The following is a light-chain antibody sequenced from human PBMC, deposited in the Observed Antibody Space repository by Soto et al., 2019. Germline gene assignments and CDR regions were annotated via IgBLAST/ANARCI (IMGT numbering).Light chain of an antibody. V-gene: IGLV6-57*04. Sequence: FMLTQPHSVSESPGKTVTISCTRSSGSIASNYVQWYQQRPGSAPTTVIYEDNQRPSGVPHRFSGSIDSSSNSASLTISGLNTEDEADYYCQSYDSSARVFGGGTKVTVL. CDR2: EDN. CDR3: QSYDSSARV. J-gene: IGLJ2*01. CDR1: SGSIASNY.